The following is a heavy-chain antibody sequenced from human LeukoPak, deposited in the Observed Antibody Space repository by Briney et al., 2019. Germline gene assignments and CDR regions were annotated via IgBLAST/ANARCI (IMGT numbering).Heavy chain of an antibody. CDR2: ISYSGST. J-gene: IGHJ4*02. CDR1: TGSISSYY. V-gene: IGHV4-59*12. CDR3: ARVSTGWYQSFFDY. Sequence: PSETLSLTCSVSTGSISSYYWSWLRQPAGKGLEWIGYISYSGSTNYNPSLQSRVTISVDTSKNQCSLILSSVTAADTAVYYCARVSTGWYQSFFDYWGQGTLVTVSS. D-gene: IGHD6-19*01.